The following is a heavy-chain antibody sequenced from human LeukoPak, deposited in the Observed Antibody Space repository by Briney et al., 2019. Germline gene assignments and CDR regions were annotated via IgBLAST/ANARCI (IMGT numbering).Heavy chain of an antibody. CDR2: IYYSGST. Sequence: PSETLSLTCTVSGGSISSGSYYWSWIRQPPGKGLEWIGSIYYSGSTYYNPSLKSRVTISVDTSKNQFSLKLNSVTAADTAVYYCVRDSPVRYFDWCIDYWGQGILVTVSS. CDR3: VRDSPVRYFDWCIDY. V-gene: IGHV4-39*07. D-gene: IGHD3-9*01. J-gene: IGHJ4*02. CDR1: GGSISSGSYY.